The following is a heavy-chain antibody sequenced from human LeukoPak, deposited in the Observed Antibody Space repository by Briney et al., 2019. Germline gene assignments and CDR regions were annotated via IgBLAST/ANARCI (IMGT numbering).Heavy chain of an antibody. J-gene: IGHJ4*02. CDR3: ARGPGSGYYVIF. CDR1: GFTFSIYD. CDR2: IGTAGDT. D-gene: IGHD3-22*01. V-gene: IGHV3-13*04. Sequence: PGGSLRLSCAASGFTFSIYDMHWVRQATGKGLEWVSAIGTAGDTYYAGSVKGRLTISRDNAKNSLYLQMNSLRAGDTAVYYCARGPGSGYYVIFWGQGTLVTVSS.